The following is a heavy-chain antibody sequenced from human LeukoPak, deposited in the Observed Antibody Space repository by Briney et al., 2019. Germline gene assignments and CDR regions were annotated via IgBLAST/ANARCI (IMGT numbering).Heavy chain of an antibody. J-gene: IGHJ3*02. V-gene: IGHV4-31*03. CDR1: GGSISSGGYY. CDR3: ARVQRVARVLDI. D-gene: IGHD2-8*01. Sequence: SETLSLTCTVSGGSISSGGYYWSWIRQHPGKGLEWIGYIYYSGSTYYNPSLKSRVTISVDTSKNQFSLKLSSVTAADTAVYYCARVQRVARVLDIWGQGTMVAVSS. CDR2: IYYSGST.